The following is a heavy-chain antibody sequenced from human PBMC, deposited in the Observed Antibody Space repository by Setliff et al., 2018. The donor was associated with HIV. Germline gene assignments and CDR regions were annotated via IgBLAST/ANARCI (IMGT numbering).Heavy chain of an antibody. CDR2: VNPSTGRT. CDR3: ARAVLYSGSYYPVDY. Sequence: EASVKVSCKASGYSFTGYYMHWVRQAPGQGLEWLGTVNPSTGRTTYAQNFQGRVAMTRDSSTNTVDMEVSSLKSDDTAVYYCARAVLYSGSYYPVDYWGQGVLVTV. J-gene: IGHJ4*02. CDR1: GYSFTGYY. V-gene: IGHV1-46*01. D-gene: IGHD1-26*01.